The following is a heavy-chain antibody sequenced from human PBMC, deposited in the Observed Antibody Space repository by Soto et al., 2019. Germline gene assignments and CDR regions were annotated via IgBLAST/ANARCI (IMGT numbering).Heavy chain of an antibody. J-gene: IGHJ5*02. Sequence: QVQLVESGGGVVQPGRSLRLSCAASGFSISRSAMHWVRQAPGKGLEWVAVIAYDGSNRWYADSAKGRFTISRDNSKNTVYLQMSRLRGEDTAVYYCGRDLQAGTDNGNWVAPWGEGTVVTVCS. CDR1: GFSISRSA. CDR2: IAYDGSNR. CDR3: GRDLQAGTDNGNWVAP. D-gene: IGHD2-15*01. V-gene: IGHV3-30*04.